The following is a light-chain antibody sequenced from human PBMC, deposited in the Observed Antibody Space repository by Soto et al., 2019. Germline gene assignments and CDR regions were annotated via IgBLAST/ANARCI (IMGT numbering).Light chain of an antibody. CDR3: QQSYSTLTWS. Sequence: DIQMTQSPSTLSGSVGDRVTITCRASQTISSWLAWYRQKPGKAPKLLIYKASTLKSGVPSRFSGSGSGTEFTLTISSLQPEDFATYYCQQSYSTLTWSFGQGTKVDIK. CDR1: QTISSW. V-gene: IGKV1-5*03. CDR2: KAS. J-gene: IGKJ1*01.